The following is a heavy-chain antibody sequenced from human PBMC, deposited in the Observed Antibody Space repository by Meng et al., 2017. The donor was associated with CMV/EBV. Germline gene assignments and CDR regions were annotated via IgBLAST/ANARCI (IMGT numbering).Heavy chain of an antibody. J-gene: IGHJ6*02. CDR1: GFTVSSNY. D-gene: IGHD1-26*01. CDR2: IYSGAST. V-gene: IGHV3-53*01. CDR3: ARSRTPRGKGAEMDV. Sequence: GESLTISCAASGFTVSSNYMSWVRQAPGKGLEWVSVIYSGASTYYADSVKGRFTISRDDSKNTLYLKMNSLRAEDTAVYYCARSRTPRGKGAEMDVWGQGTTVTVSS.